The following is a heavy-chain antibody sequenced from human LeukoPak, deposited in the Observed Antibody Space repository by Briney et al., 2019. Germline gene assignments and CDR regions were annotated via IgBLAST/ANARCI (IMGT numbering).Heavy chain of an antibody. CDR3: ASGDDYSNYYFSY. CDR1: GHSISNSY. D-gene: IGHD4-11*01. CDR2: IYYSGST. J-gene: IGHJ4*02. V-gene: IGHV4-59*01. Sequence: SETLSLTCTVSGHSISNSYWTWIRQPPGKALQWIGYIYYSGSTNYNPSLKGRVTISVDTSKNQFSLRLSSVTAADTAVYYCASGDDYSNYYFSYWGQGTLVTVSS.